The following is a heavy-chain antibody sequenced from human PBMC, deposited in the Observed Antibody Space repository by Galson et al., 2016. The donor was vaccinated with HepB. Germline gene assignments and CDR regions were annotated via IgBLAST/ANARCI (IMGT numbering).Heavy chain of an antibody. CDR2: INPSAGGA. Sequence: ASGYTFTSYHIHWVRQAPGQGLEWMGIINPSAGGARYGQKFQDRVTMTRDTSTSTVYMELSSLRSEDTAVYYCARYSVGGPGSSRIFDYWGQGTLVTVSS. CDR1: GYTFTSYH. V-gene: IGHV1-46*01. D-gene: IGHD6-6*01. J-gene: IGHJ4*02. CDR3: ARYSVGGPGSSRIFDY.